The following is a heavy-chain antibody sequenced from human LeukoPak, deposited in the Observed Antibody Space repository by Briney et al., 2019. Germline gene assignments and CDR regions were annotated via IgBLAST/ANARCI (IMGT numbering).Heavy chain of an antibody. CDR3: TTLIVVPAAPIDY. CDR1: EFTFSNAW. J-gene: IGHJ4*02. Sequence: GGSLRLSCAASEFTFSNAWMSWVRQAPGEGLEWVGRIKSKTDGGTTDYAAPVKGRFTISRDYSKNTLYLQMNSLNTEDTAVYYCTTLIVVPAAPIDYWGQGTLVTVSS. D-gene: IGHD2-2*01. V-gene: IGHV3-15*01. CDR2: IKSKTDGGTT.